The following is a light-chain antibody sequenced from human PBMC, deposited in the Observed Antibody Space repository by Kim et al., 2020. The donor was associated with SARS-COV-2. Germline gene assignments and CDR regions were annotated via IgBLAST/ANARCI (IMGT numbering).Light chain of an antibody. Sequence: DIQVTQSPSSLSASVGDRVTITCRASQSISNYLNWYQQKPGKAPKLLIYAASSLQSGVPSRFSGSGSGTDFTLTISTLQPEDFATYYCQQSYSIPHSFGQGTKLEI. J-gene: IGKJ2*01. CDR1: QSISNY. V-gene: IGKV1-39*01. CDR2: AAS. CDR3: QQSYSIPHS.